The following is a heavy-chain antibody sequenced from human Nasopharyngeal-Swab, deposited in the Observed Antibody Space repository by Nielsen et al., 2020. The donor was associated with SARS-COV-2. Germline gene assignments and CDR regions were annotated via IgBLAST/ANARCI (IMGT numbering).Heavy chain of an antibody. Sequence: GESLKISCAASGFTFSSYWMSWVRQAPGKGLEWVANIKQDGSEKYYVDSVKGRFTISRDNADKSLYLEMNTLRAEDTAVYFCARVADYGDKSRFQPLPYWGRGTLVTVSS. CDR1: GFTFSSYW. J-gene: IGHJ4*02. V-gene: IGHV3-7*01. CDR3: ARVADYGDKSRFQPLPY. D-gene: IGHD4-17*01. CDR2: IKQDGSEK.